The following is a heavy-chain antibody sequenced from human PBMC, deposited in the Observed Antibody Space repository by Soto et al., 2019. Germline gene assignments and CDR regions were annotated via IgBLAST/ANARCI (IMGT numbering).Heavy chain of an antibody. CDR3: TRDASRDSSARGWFDP. CDR1: GCTFRSFT. CDR2: ISSNSAYI. V-gene: IGHV3-21*01. D-gene: IGHD6-13*01. Sequence: GRPLRLSCAASGCTFRSFTMNWVRQAPGKGLEWVSTISSNSAYIYYTDALRGRFTISRDNAKNSLHLQMNSLRAEDTAVYYCTRDASRDSSARGWFDPWGPGNLVTVS. J-gene: IGHJ5*02.